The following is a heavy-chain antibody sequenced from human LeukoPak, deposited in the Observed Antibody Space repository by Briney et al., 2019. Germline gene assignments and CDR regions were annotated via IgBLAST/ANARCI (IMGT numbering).Heavy chain of an antibody. CDR3: VKDSKSSGWYVPPNFDY. CDR1: GFTFSTYA. D-gene: IGHD6-19*01. Sequence: PGGSLRLSCSASGFTFSTYAMHWGRQAPGKGLEYVSSVSSNVYSTHYADSVKGRFAISRDNSKNTLYLQMSSLRTEDTAVYYCVKDSKSSGWYVPPNFDYWGQGTLVTVSS. J-gene: IGHJ4*02. V-gene: IGHV3-64D*09. CDR2: VSSNVYST.